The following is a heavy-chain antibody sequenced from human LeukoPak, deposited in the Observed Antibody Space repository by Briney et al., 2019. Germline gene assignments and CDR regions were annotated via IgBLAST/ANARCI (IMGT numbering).Heavy chain of an antibody. V-gene: IGHV4-30-4*08. CDR2: IYYGGSN. CDR1: GCSISSGDYY. CDR3: AFSWGSYSIFDY. J-gene: IGHJ4*02. Sequence: SETLSLTCTVSGCSISSGDYYWSWLRQPPGKGLEWIGYIYYGGSNYYNPSLKSRVTISVDTSKNQFSLKLSSVTAADTAVYYCAFSWGSYSIFDYWGQGTLVTVSS. D-gene: IGHD1-26*01.